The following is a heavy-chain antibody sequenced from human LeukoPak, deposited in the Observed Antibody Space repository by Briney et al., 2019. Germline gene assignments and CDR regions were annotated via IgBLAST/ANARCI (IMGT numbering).Heavy chain of an antibody. CDR1: GGTFSSYA. V-gene: IGHV1-69*13. J-gene: IGHJ6*02. CDR2: IIPIFGTA. CDR3: ARARDTATMAHLMIVVGNPVGYGVDV. D-gene: IGHD3-22*01. Sequence: ASVEVSCTASGGTFSSYAISWVRQAPGQGLEWMGGIIPIFGTANYAQKFQGRVTITADESTSTAYMELSSLRSEDTAVYYCARARDTATMAHLMIVVGNPVGYGVDVWGQGTTVTVSS.